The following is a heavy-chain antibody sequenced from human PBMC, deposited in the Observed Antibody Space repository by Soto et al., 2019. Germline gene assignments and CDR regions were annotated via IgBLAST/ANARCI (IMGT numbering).Heavy chain of an antibody. CDR2: IYHSGST. D-gene: IGHD5-18*01. J-gene: IGHJ4*02. Sequence: SETLSLTCAVSGGSISSSNWWSWVRQPPGKGLEWIGEIYHSGSTNYNPSLKSRVTISVDKSKNQFSLKLSSVTAADTAAYYCARRQGGYSYGPFDYWGQGTLVTVSS. CDR3: ARRQGGYSYGPFDY. CDR1: GGSISSSNW. V-gene: IGHV4-4*02.